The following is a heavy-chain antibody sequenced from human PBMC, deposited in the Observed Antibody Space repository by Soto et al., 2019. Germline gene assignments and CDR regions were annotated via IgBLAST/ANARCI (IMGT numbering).Heavy chain of an antibody. CDR2: IKQEGSEK. J-gene: IGHJ4*02. Sequence: EVQLVESGGGLVQPGGSLRLSCAASGFTFSSYRLSWVRQAPGKGLEWVANIKQEGSEKYYVDSVKGRFTISRDNAKNSVYLLMNSLRAEDTAVYYCAKGWYHDYWGQGTLVTVSS. D-gene: IGHD2-15*01. CDR3: AKGWYHDY. CDR1: GFTFSSYR. V-gene: IGHV3-7*01.